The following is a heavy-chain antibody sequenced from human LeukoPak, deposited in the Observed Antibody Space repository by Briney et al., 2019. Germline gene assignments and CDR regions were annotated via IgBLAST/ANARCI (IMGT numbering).Heavy chain of an antibody. D-gene: IGHD6-19*01. CDR3: AQTTGWPGFDF. J-gene: IGHJ4*02. Sequence: PSETLSLTCIVSGASTSSRYWSWIRQPPGRALEWMGHIYNGVNTKYNPSLTSRVNISVDTSKNQFSLKLTSLTAADTAIYYCAQTTGWPGFDFWGPGALVTVSS. CDR1: GASTSSRY. V-gene: IGHV4-59*08. CDR2: IYNGVNT.